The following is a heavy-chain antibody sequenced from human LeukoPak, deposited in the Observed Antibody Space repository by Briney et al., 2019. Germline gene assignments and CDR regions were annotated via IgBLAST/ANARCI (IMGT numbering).Heavy chain of an antibody. CDR3: ARDAGTGTTGNYYYYMDV. J-gene: IGHJ6*03. CDR2: IYTTGST. D-gene: IGHD1-7*01. CDR1: GGSISSYY. Sequence: PSETLSLTCTVSGGSISSYYWSWIQQPAEKELEWIGRIYTTGSTNYNPSLESRVTISVDKSNNQFSLKLSSVTAADTAVYYCARDAGTGTTGNYYYYMDVWGKGTTVTVSS. V-gene: IGHV4-4*07.